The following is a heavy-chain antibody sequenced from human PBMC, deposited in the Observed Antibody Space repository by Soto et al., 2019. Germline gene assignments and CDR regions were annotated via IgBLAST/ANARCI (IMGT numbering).Heavy chain of an antibody. CDR3: GRGWGYDSTDYYYAY. Sequence: QVQLGQSGAEVRKPGSSVRVSGKAAGGSFNRYTISWVRQSPGQGLEWMGGIIPIFGTANHAQKFQGRVTIIADESTSTVYMELSSLRSDDTVIYCCGRGWGYDSTDYYYAYWGQGTLVIVSS. CDR1: GGSFNRYT. J-gene: IGHJ4*02. CDR2: IIPIFGTA. D-gene: IGHD3-22*01. V-gene: IGHV1-69*01.